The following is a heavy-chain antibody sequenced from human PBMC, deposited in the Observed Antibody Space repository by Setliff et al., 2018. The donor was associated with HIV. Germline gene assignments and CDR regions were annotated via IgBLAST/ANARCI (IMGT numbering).Heavy chain of an antibody. CDR3: ARGGYYDSSGYSYYFDY. CDR1: GGSISSSTYY. CDR2: IHFSGST. D-gene: IGHD3-22*01. Sequence: SETLSLTCTVSGGSISSSTYYWGWIRQPPGKGLEWIGNIHFSGSTYYNPSLKSRVTISVDTSKNQFSLKLSSVTDADTAVYYCARGGYYDSSGYSYYFDYWGQGTLVTVSS. J-gene: IGHJ4*02. V-gene: IGHV4-39*07.